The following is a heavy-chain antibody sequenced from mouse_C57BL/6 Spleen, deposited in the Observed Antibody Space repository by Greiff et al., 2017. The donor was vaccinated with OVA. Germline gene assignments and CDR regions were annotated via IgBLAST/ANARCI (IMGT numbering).Heavy chain of an antibody. J-gene: IGHJ2*01. Sequence: QVQLQQSGAELVRPGASVTLSCKASGYTFTDYEMHWVKQTPVHGLEWIGAIDPETGGTAYNQKFKGKAILTADKSSSTAYMELRSLTSEDSAVYYCTRSHYGSSRGDFDDWGQGTTLTVSS. CDR3: TRSHYGSSRGDFDD. CDR2: IDPETGGT. V-gene: IGHV1-15*01. D-gene: IGHD1-1*01. CDR1: GYTFTDYE.